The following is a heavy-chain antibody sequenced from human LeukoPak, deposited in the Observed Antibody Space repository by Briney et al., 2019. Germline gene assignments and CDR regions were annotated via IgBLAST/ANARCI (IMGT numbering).Heavy chain of an antibody. Sequence: GGSLRLSCAASGFTLTNYNIHWVRQAPGKGLEWVSSISSTSFSKYYADSVKGRFTISWDNTKSSLSLQMNSLTAEDTAFYYCARGGSNGYNWFDPWGQGTLVTVSS. CDR3: ARGGSNGYNWFDP. CDR2: ISSTSFSK. CDR1: GFTLTNYN. D-gene: IGHD3-22*01. J-gene: IGHJ5*02. V-gene: IGHV3-21*04.